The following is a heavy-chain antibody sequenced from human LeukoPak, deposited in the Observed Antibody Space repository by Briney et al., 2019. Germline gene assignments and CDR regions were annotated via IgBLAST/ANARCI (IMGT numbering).Heavy chain of an antibody. CDR2: IWYDGSNK. CDR3: ARDNGGCIDY. V-gene: IGHV3-33*01. J-gene: IGHJ4*02. Sequence: PGGSLRLSCAASGFTFSTYAMHWVRQAPGKGLEWVAVIWYDGSNKHYADSVKGRFTISRDNSKNTLYLQMNSLRAEDAAVYYCARDNGGCIDYWGQGTLVTVSS. D-gene: IGHD4-23*01. CDR1: GFTFSTYA.